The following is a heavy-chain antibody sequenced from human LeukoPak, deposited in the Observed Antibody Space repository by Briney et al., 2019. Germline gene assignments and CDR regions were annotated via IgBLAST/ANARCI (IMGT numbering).Heavy chain of an antibody. CDR1: GASMSSHY. CDR2: IYHTGST. J-gene: IGHJ6*02. Sequence: SETLSLTCTVSGASMSSHYWTWMRQDPGTGLEWIGNIYHTGSTSYNPALESRVTISLDTSNNQFSLKLTSVTAADTAIYYCARAPRGESDAASGFYGMDVWGQGTAVTVSS. V-gene: IGHV4-59*11. CDR3: ARAPRGESDAASGFYGMDV. D-gene: IGHD3-22*01.